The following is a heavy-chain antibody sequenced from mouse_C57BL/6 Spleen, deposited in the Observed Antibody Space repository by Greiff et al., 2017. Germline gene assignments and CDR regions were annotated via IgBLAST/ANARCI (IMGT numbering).Heavy chain of an antibody. Sequence: DVHLVESGGGLVQPGGSLSLSCAASGFTFTDYYMSWVRQPPGKALEWLGFIRNKDNGYTTEYSASVKDRFTISRDNSQSILYLQMNALRAEDSATDYCARYTGPGARDYWGQGTSVTVSS. V-gene: IGHV7-3*01. CDR1: GFTFTDYY. CDR3: ARYTGPGARDY. CDR2: IRNKDNGYTT. J-gene: IGHJ4*01.